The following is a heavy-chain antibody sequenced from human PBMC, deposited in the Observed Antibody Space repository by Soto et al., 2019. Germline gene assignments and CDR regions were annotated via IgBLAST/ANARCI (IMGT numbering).Heavy chain of an antibody. D-gene: IGHD4-4*01. Sequence: GGSMRISSAASGFTFSSYAMSWVRQAPGKGLEWVSAISGSGGSTYYADSVKGRFTISRDNSKNTLYLQMNSLRAEDTAVYYCAKSMTTVTTLFDWFDPWGQGTLVTVSS. CDR1: GFTFSSYA. J-gene: IGHJ5*02. CDR2: ISGSGGST. V-gene: IGHV3-23*01. CDR3: AKSMTTVTTLFDWFDP.